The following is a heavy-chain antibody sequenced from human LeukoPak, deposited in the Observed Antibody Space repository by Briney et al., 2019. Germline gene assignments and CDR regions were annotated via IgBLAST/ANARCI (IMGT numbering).Heavy chain of an antibody. CDR3: ARDYLDWYFDL. Sequence: GGSLILSCAASGFTVSNNYMIWVRQAPGKGLEWVSIIYSGGNTYYADSVKGRFTISRHNSKNTLYLQMNSLRGEDTAVYYCARDYLDWYFDLWGRGTLVTVSS. CDR2: IYSGGNT. CDR1: GFTVSNNY. V-gene: IGHV3-53*04. J-gene: IGHJ2*01.